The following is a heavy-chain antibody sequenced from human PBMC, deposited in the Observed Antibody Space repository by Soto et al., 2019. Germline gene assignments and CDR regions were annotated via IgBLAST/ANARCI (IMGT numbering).Heavy chain of an antibody. CDR2: ISAYNGNT. Sequence: APVEVTSTSCGDTVSISGVTVVLQAPGQGLEWMGWISAYNGNTNYAQKLQGRVTMTTDTSTSTAYMELRSLRSDDTAVYYCPRASYYGSARCHWGQGTLLTVSS. V-gene: IGHV1-18*01. D-gene: IGHD3-10*01. J-gene: IGHJ4*02. CDR3: PRASYYGSARCH. CDR1: GDTVSISG.